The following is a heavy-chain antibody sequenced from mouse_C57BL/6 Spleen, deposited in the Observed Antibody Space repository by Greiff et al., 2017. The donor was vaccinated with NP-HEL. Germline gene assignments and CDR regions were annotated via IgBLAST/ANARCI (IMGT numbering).Heavy chain of an antibody. CDR3: ARPSGEGDWYFDV. D-gene: IGHD3-2*02. J-gene: IGHJ1*03. CDR2: ICPGDGDT. V-gene: IGHV1-80*01. CDR1: GYAFSSYW. Sequence: QVQLKESGAELVKPGASVKISCKASGYAFSSYWMNWVKQRPGKGLEWIGQICPGDGDTNYNGKFKGKATLTADKSSSTAYMQLSSLTSEDSAVYFCARPSGEGDWYFDVWGTGTTVTVSS.